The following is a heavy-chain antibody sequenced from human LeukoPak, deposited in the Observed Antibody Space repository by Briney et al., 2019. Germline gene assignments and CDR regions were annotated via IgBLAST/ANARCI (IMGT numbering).Heavy chain of an antibody. CDR1: RYSFTNNW. J-gene: IGHJ4*02. V-gene: IGHV5-51*01. CDR2: IYPGDSDT. CDR3: ARVDTAMVTDY. D-gene: IGHD5-18*01. Sequence: GESLKISCKGSRYSFTNNWIGWVRQMPGKGLEWMGIIYPGDSDTRYSPSFQGQVTISADKSISTAYLQWSSLKASDTAMYYCARVDTAMVTDYWGQGTLVTVSS.